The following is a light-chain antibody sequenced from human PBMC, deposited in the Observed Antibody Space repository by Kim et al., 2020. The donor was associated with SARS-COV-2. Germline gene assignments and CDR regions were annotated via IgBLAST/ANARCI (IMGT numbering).Light chain of an antibody. J-gene: IGLJ2*01. V-gene: IGLV3-1*01. Sequence: SVSPGQTASITCSGDELGDKFATWYQQKPGQSPVLVIYQDTKRPSRIPERFSGSNSGNTATLTISGTQAMDEADYYCQAWDTSSVVFGGGTQLTVL. CDR1: ELGDKF. CDR3: QAWDTSSVV. CDR2: QDT.